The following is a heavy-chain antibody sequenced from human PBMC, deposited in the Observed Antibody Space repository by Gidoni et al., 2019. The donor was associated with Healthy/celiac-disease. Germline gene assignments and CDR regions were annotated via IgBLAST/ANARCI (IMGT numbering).Heavy chain of an antibody. J-gene: IGHJ4*02. Sequence: QVQLVESGGGLVKPGGSLRSSCAASGVTFSDYYMIWIRQAPGNGLEWFSSIRSSGSTIYYADSVKGLFTISRDHAKNSLYLQMNSLRAEDTAVYYCARAFRGSHLSDYWGQGTLVTVSS. V-gene: IGHV3-11*01. CDR3: ARAFRGSHLSDY. CDR1: GVTFSDYY. CDR2: IRSSGSTI. D-gene: IGHD2-15*01.